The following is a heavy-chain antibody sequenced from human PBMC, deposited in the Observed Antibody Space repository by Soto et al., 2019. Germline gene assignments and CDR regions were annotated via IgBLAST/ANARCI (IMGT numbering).Heavy chain of an antibody. Sequence: QVHLVQSGAEVTKAGSSVKVSCKASGGTFSSHAFSWVRQAPGQGLEWVGGIIPIFETANYAQEFQGRVTISADESTNTATLELNNLRSDDTATHVCAIGDRTTCIGNHWGPGTQVTVS. CDR1: GGTFSSHA. J-gene: IGHJ4*02. CDR3: AIGDRTTCIGNH. D-gene: IGHD1-1*01. CDR2: IIPIFETA. V-gene: IGHV1-69*01.